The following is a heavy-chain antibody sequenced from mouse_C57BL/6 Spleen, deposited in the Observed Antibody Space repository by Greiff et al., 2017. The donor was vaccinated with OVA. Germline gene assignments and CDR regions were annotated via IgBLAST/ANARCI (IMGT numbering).Heavy chain of an antibody. J-gene: IGHJ2*01. CDR1: GYTFTDYY. CDR2: INPNNGGT. Sequence: VQLQQSGPELVKPGASVKISCKASGYTFTDYYMNWVKQSHGKSLEWIGDINPNNGGTSYNQKFKGKATLTVDKSSSTAYMELRSLTSEDSAVYYCARRGYSNPLDYWGQGTTLTVSS. CDR3: ARRGYSNPLDY. V-gene: IGHV1-26*01. D-gene: IGHD2-5*01.